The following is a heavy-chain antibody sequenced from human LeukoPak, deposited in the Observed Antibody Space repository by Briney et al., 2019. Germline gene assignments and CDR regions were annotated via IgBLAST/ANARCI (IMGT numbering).Heavy chain of an antibody. CDR3: ARSSGWYSAFDI. D-gene: IGHD6-19*01. J-gene: IGHJ3*02. CDR2: IYYSGST. V-gene: IGHV4-59*01. CDR1: GGSISSYY. Sequence: PSETLSLTCTVSGGSISSYYWSRIRQPPGKGLEWIGYIYYSGSTNYNPSLKSRVTISVDTSKNQFSLKLSSVTAADTAAYYCARSSGWYSAFDIWGQGTMVTASS.